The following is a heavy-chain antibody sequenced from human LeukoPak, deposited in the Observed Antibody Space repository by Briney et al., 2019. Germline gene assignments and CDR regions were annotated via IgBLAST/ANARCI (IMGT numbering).Heavy chain of an antibody. Sequence: ASVKVSCKASGYTFTSYDINWVRQATEQGLEWMGWMNPNSGNTGYAQKFQGRVTMTRNTSISTAYMELSSLRSEDTAVYYCARVNPYYYYMDVWGKGTTVTVSS. CDR3: ARVNPYYYYMDV. J-gene: IGHJ6*03. V-gene: IGHV1-8*01. D-gene: IGHD1-14*01. CDR2: MNPNSGNT. CDR1: GYTFTSYD.